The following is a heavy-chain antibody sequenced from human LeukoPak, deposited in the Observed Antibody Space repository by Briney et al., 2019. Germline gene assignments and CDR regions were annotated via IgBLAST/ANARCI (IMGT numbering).Heavy chain of an antibody. CDR2: IYYSGST. J-gene: IGHJ4*02. CDR1: GGSVSSGSYY. V-gene: IGHV4-61*01. D-gene: IGHD2-15*01. CDR3: ARVVVVAAAKELLFDY. Sequence: SETLSLTCTVSGGSVSSGSYYWSWIRQPPGKGLEWIGYIYYSGSTNYNPSLKSRVTISVDTSKNQFSLKLSSVTAADTAVYYCARVVVVAAAKELLFDYWGQGTLVTVSS.